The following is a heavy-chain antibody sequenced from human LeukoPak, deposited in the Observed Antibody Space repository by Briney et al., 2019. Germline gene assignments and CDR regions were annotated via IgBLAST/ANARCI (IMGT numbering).Heavy chain of an antibody. CDR2: INPNSGGT. Sequence: GASVKVSCKASGYTFTNYAVNWVRQAPGQGLEWMGWINPNSGGTNYAQKFQGRVTMTRDTSISTAYMELSRLRSDDTAVYYCARVYSSSWYVYWGQGTLVTVSS. CDR3: ARVYSSSWYVY. D-gene: IGHD6-13*01. CDR1: GYTFTNYA. J-gene: IGHJ4*02. V-gene: IGHV1-2*02.